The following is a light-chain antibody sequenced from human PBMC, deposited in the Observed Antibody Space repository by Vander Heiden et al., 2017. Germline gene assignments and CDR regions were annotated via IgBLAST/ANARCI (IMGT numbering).Light chain of an antibody. Sequence: VIWLTQSPSLLSASTGDRVTISCRMSKCISSYFAWYQQKPGKAPELLIYAASTLQSGVPSRFSGSGSGTDFTLTISCLQSEDFATYYCQQYYSFPRTFGQGTKVEIK. V-gene: IGKV1D-8*01. CDR1: KCISSY. J-gene: IGKJ1*01. CDR2: AAS. CDR3: QQYYSFPRT.